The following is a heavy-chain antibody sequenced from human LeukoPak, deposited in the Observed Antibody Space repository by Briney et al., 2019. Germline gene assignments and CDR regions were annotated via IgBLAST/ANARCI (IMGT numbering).Heavy chain of an antibody. V-gene: IGHV1-69*13. CDR1: GGTFSSYL. J-gene: IGHJ4*02. CDR2: IIPIIGTP. CDR3: SRDVVGSFGTKALGD. Sequence: SVKVSCKASGGTFSSYLISWVRQAPGQGLEWMGGIIPIIGTPDYIQKFQDRLTITADESTTTAYMELKSLRFEDTAVYYCSRDVVGSFGTKALGDWGQGTLVTVSA. D-gene: IGHD1-26*01.